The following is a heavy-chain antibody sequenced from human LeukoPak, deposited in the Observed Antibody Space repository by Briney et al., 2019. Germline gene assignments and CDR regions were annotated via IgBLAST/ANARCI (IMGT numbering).Heavy chain of an antibody. CDR3: AREVASGWADY. Sequence: SETLSLTCTVPGGSISSYYWSWIRQPAGKGLEWIGRVYSSGNTYHNPSLKSRVTMSVDTSKNQFSLKLISVTAADTAVYYCAREVASGWADYWGQGTLVTVSS. V-gene: IGHV4-4*07. CDR2: VYSSGNT. CDR1: GGSISSYY. D-gene: IGHD6-19*01. J-gene: IGHJ4*02.